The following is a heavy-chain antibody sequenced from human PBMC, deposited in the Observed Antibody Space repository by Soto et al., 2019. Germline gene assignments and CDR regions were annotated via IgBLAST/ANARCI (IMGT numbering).Heavy chain of an antibody. Sequence: GGSLRLSCAASGFIFISYAMSWVRQAPGKGLEWVSTISGSDGKTFYADSVKGRFSISRDTSKNMLYLQMNNLRGDDTAVYYCVRWSYLDYWGQGTRVTVSS. CDR1: GFIFISYA. CDR2: ISGSDGKT. D-gene: IGHD3-3*01. V-gene: IGHV3-23*01. J-gene: IGHJ4*02. CDR3: VRWSYLDY.